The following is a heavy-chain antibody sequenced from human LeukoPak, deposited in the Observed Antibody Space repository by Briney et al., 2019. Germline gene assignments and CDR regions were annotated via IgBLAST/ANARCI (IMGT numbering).Heavy chain of an antibody. J-gene: IGHJ4*02. CDR3: ARVGWYYYDSPPPEPSYYFDY. Sequence: PSETLSLTCTVSGGSISSGDYYWSWIRQPPGKGLEWIGYIYYSGSTYYNPSLKSRVTISVDTSKNQFSLKLSSVTAADTAVYYCARVGWYYYDSPPPEPSYYFDYWGQGTLVTVSS. CDR1: GGSISSGDYY. CDR2: IYYSGST. D-gene: IGHD3-22*01. V-gene: IGHV4-30-4*01.